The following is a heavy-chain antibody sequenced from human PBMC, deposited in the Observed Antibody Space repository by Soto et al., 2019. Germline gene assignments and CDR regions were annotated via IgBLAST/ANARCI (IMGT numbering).Heavy chain of an antibody. CDR2: ISSSGSTI. V-gene: IGHV3-11*01. Sequence: QVQLVESGGGLVKPGGSLRLSCAASGFTFSDYYMSWIRQAPGKGLEWVSYISSSGSTIYYADSVKGRFTISRDNAKNSLYLQMNSLRAEDTAVYYCARDPSHYDFWSCYYFHYYYYMDVWGKGTTVTVSS. CDR3: ARDPSHYDFWSCYYFHYYYYMDV. CDR1: GFTFSDYY. J-gene: IGHJ6*03. D-gene: IGHD3-3*01.